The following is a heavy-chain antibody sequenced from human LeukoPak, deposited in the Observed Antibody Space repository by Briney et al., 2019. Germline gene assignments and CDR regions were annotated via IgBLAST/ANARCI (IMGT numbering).Heavy chain of an antibody. D-gene: IGHD6-19*01. Sequence: SETLSLTCTVSGGSISSGGYYWSWIRQPPGKGLEWIGYIYHSGSTYYNPSLKSRVTISVDTSNNQFSLKLSSVTAADTAVYFCARGGGYSSGPAYWGQGTLVTVSS. J-gene: IGHJ4*02. V-gene: IGHV4-30-2*01. CDR3: ARGGGYSSGPAY. CDR2: IYHSGST. CDR1: GGSISSGGYY.